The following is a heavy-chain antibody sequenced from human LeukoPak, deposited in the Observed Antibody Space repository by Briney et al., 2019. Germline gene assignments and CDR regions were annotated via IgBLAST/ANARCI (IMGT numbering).Heavy chain of an antibody. Sequence: GASVHVSCKSSVYTFTSYYMHWVRQAPGQALEWMGIINPSGGSTSYAQKFQGRVTMTRDTSTSTVYMELSSLRSEDTAVYYCARSGGDIVVVPAAGGKFDPWGQGTLVTVSS. CDR3: ARSGGDIVVVPAAGGKFDP. J-gene: IGHJ5*02. CDR1: VYTFTSYY. D-gene: IGHD2-2*01. CDR2: INPSGGST. V-gene: IGHV1-46*01.